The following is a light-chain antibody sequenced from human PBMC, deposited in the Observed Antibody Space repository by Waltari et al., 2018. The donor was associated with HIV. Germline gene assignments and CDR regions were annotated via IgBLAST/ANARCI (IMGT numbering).Light chain of an antibody. CDR1: SGYSNYK. Sequence: QPVLTQPPSASASLGASVTLTCTLSSGYSNYKVDWYQQRPGKGPRFVMRVGTGGSVGSKGDGIPDRFAVLGSGLNRYLTIKNIQEEDESDYHCGADLGSGSNFVYVFGTGTKVTVL. CDR2: VGTGGSVG. V-gene: IGLV9-49*01. CDR3: GADLGSGSNFVYV. J-gene: IGLJ1*01.